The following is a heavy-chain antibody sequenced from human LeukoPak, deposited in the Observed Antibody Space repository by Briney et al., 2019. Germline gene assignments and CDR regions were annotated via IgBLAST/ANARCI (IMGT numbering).Heavy chain of an antibody. Sequence: ASVKVSCKASGGTFSSYAISWVRQAPGQGLEWMGGIIPIFGTANYAQKFQGRVTITADESTSTAYMELSSLRSEDMAVYYCARENGSGSYSGYWGQGTLVTVSS. CDR3: ARENGSGSYSGY. D-gene: IGHD3-10*01. CDR1: GGTFSSYA. CDR2: IIPIFGTA. V-gene: IGHV1-69*13. J-gene: IGHJ4*02.